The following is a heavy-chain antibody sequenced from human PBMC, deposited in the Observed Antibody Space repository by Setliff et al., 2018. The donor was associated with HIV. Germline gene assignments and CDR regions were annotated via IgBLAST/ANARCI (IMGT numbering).Heavy chain of an antibody. D-gene: IGHD3-9*01. CDR2: INAGNGNA. V-gene: IGHV1-3*01. CDR1: GYTFTSYA. Sequence: ASVKVSCKASGYTFTSYAMHWVRQAPGQRLEWMGWINAGNGNAKYSQKFQGRVTITRDTSASTAYMELSSLRSDDTAVYYCARSRNSILTGYYPTADFDYWGQGTLVTVSS. CDR3: ARSRNSILTGYYPTADFDY. J-gene: IGHJ4*02.